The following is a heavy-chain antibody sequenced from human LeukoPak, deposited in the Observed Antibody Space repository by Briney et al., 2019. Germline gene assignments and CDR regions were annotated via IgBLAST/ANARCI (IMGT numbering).Heavy chain of an antibody. CDR2: INHSGST. D-gene: IGHD3-10*01. J-gene: IGHJ4*02. Sequence: SETLSLTCAVYGGSFSGYYWSWIRQPPGKGLEWIGEINHSGSTNYNPSLKSRVTISVDTSKNQFSLKLSSVTAADTAVYYCARVKLYYYGSVDYWGQGTLVTVSS. CDR3: ARVKLYYYGSVDY. V-gene: IGHV4-34*01. CDR1: GGSFSGYY.